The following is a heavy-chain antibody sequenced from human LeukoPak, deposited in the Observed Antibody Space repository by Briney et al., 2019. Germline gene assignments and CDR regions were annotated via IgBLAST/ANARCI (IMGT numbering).Heavy chain of an antibody. V-gene: IGHV3-30*18. J-gene: IGHJ4*02. CDR2: ISYDGSNK. D-gene: IGHD3-22*01. CDR3: AKVREDYYDSSGIFDY. Sequence: PGGSLRLSCAASGFTFSSYGMHWVRQAPGKGLEWVAVISYDGSNKYYADSVKGRFTISRDNSKNTLYLQMNSLRAEDTAVYYCAKVREDYYDSSGIFDYWGQGTLVTVSS. CDR1: GFTFSSYG.